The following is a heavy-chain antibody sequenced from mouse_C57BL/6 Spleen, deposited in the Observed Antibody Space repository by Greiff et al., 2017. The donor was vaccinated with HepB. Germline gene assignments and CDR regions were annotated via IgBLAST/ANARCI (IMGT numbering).Heavy chain of an antibody. CDR2: IYPGDGDT. J-gene: IGHJ1*03. Sequence: QVHVKQSGAELVKPGASVKISCKASGYAFSSYWMNWVKQRPGKGLEWIGQIYPGDGDTNYNGKFKGKATLTADKSSSTAYMQLSSLTSEDSAVYFCARDDGDYDEGYFDVWGTGTTVTVSS. CDR1: GYAFSSYW. CDR3: ARDDGDYDEGYFDV. D-gene: IGHD2-4*01. V-gene: IGHV1-80*01.